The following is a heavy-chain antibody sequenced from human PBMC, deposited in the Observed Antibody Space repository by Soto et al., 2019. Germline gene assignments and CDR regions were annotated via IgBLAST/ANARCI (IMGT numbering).Heavy chain of an antibody. D-gene: IGHD2-2*01. J-gene: IGHJ3*02. CDR2: LIPIFGTA. Sequence: QVELVQSGAEVKKTGSSVKVSCKASGGTFSSYAISWVRQAPGQGLEWMGGLIPIFGTANYAQKFQGRVTITADESTSTAYMELSSLRSEDSAVYYCARTRSEVLDIWGQGTMVTVSS. V-gene: IGHV1-69*01. CDR1: GGTFSSYA. CDR3: ARTRSEVLDI.